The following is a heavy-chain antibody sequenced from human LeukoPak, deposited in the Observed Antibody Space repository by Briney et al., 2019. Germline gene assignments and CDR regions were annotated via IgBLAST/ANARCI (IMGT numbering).Heavy chain of an antibody. CDR1: GFTLSGYA. D-gene: IGHD3-10*01. Sequence: PGGSLRISCLAPGFTLSGYALNWGPPVSGKGLGWVSGISGDGGSTYYVDSVKGRFTISRDNSKNTLFLQMNSLRADDTAVYYCANRYGSGSNYSYYYGMDFWGQGTMVTVSS. CDR3: ANRYGSGSNYSYYYGMDF. V-gene: IGHV3-23*01. J-gene: IGHJ6*02. CDR2: ISGDGGST.